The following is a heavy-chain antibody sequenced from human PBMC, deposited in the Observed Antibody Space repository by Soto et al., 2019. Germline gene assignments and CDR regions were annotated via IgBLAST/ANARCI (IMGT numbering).Heavy chain of an antibody. Sequence: QVQLQESGPGLVQPSETLSLTCTVSGGSINDGSYHWSWLRQHPGKGLEFIGYIFYTGSTYYNPSLETRVTMSADTSKNQVSLRLNSLTAADTAVYYCARLDYGDSAFDFWGQGTLVTVSS. CDR1: GGSINDGSYH. D-gene: IGHD4-17*01. V-gene: IGHV4-31*03. CDR2: IFYTGST. CDR3: ARLDYGDSAFDF. J-gene: IGHJ4*02.